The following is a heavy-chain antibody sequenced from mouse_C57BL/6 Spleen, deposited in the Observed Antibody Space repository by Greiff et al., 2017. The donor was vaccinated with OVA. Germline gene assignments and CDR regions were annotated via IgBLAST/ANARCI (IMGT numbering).Heavy chain of an antibody. CDR2: ISSGSSTI. Sequence: EVQLVESGGGLVKPGGSLKLSCAASGFTFSDYGMHWVRQAPEKGLEWVAYISSGSSTIYYADTVKGRFTISRDNAKNTLFLQMTSLRSEDTAMYYCARGPPDYFDYWGQGTTLTVSS. J-gene: IGHJ2*01. V-gene: IGHV5-17*01. CDR3: ARGPPDYFDY. CDR1: GFTFSDYG.